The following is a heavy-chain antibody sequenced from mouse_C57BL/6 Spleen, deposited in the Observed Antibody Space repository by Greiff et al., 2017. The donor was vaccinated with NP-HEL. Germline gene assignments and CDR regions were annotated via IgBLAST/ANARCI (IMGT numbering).Heavy chain of an antibody. V-gene: IGHV1-39*01. Sequence: VQLKESGPELVKPGASVKISCKASGYSFTDYNMNWVKQSNGKSLEWIGVLNPNYGTTSYNQKFKGKATLTVDQSSSTAYMQLNSLTSEDSAVYYCARNDGYYAYYAMDYWGQGTSVTVSS. D-gene: IGHD2-3*01. CDR3: ARNDGYYAYYAMDY. CDR2: LNPNYGTT. CDR1: GYSFTDYN. J-gene: IGHJ4*01.